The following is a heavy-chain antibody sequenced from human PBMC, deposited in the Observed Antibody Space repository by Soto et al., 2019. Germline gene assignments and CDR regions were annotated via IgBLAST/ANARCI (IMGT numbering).Heavy chain of an antibody. CDR2: ISTNNDAI. V-gene: IGHV3-48*01. CDR1: GFSISDCS. D-gene: IGHD3-10*01. J-gene: IGHJ4*02. Sequence: GGSLRLSCAASGFSISDCSMNWVRRAPGKGLEWISYISTNNDAIYYADSVKGRFTISRDNAKNSLYLQMNSPRAEDTAVYYCASVLGSRRSGSYPSYWGQGTLVTVSS. CDR3: ASVLGSRRSGSYPSY.